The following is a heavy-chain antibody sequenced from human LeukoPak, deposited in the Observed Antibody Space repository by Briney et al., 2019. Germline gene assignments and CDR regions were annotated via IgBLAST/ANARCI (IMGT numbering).Heavy chain of an antibody. CDR1: GFTFSSYA. Sequence: GGSLRLSCSASGFTFSSYAIHWVRQAPGKGLEYLSAISSDGGSSYYADSVKGRLTISRDNSKNTLYLQMSSLRAEDTAVYYCVKDRYSSGWYWGYDFDYWGQGTLVTVSS. CDR3: VKDRYSSGWYWGYDFDY. J-gene: IGHJ4*02. CDR2: ISSDGGSS. V-gene: IGHV3-64D*09. D-gene: IGHD6-19*01.